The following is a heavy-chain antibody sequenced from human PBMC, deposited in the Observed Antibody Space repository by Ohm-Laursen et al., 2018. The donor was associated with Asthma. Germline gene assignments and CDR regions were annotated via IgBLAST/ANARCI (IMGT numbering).Heavy chain of an antibody. J-gene: IGHJ4*02. V-gene: IGHV3-21*01. CDR3: ARDLRIAVAGTGY. Sequence: SLRLSCAAPGFTFSSYSMNWVRQAPGKGLEWVSSISSSSSYIYYADSVKGRFTISRDNAKNSLYLQMNSLRAEDTAVYYCARDLRIAVAGTGYWGQGTLVTVSS. CDR1: GFTFSSYS. D-gene: IGHD6-19*01. CDR2: ISSSSSYI.